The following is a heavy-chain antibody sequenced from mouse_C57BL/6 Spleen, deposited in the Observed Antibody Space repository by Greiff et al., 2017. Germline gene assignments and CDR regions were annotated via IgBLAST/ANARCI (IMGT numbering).Heavy chain of an antibody. Sequence: VQLQQSGAELAKPGASVKLSCKASGYTFPSYWMHWVKQRPGQGLEWIGYINPSSGYTKYNQKFKDKATWTADKSSSTAYMQLSSLTYEDSAVYYCARGYSEDYWGQGTTLTVSS. D-gene: IGHD2-12*01. CDR1: GYTFPSYW. V-gene: IGHV1-7*01. CDR3: ARGYSEDY. J-gene: IGHJ2*01. CDR2: INPSSGYT.